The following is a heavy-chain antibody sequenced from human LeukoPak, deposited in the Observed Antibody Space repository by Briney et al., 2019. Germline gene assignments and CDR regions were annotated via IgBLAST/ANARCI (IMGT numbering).Heavy chain of an antibody. Sequence: PGGSLRLSCAASGFTFSSYGMHWVRQAPGKGLEWVALIWYDGSNKYYADSVKGRLTISRDNSKNSLYLQMNSLKTEDTAVYYCARERGSDYYDSSGCEWGQGTLVTVSS. CDR1: GFTFSSYG. CDR2: IWYDGSNK. D-gene: IGHD3-22*01. V-gene: IGHV3-33*01. J-gene: IGHJ4*02. CDR3: ARERGSDYYDSSGCE.